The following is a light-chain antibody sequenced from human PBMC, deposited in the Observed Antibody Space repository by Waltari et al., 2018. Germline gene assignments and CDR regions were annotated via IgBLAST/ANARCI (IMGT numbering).Light chain of an antibody. CDR1: SGSIASNY. CDR2: KDN. Sequence: NFMLTQPHSVSESPGKTVTISCTRSSGSIASNYVQWYQPRPGSSPTTVIYKDNQRPSGVPDRFSGSMDSSSNSASLTISGLKTDDEADYYCQSYDRSNQVFGGGTKLTVL. CDR3: QSYDRSNQV. J-gene: IGLJ2*01. V-gene: IGLV6-57*01.